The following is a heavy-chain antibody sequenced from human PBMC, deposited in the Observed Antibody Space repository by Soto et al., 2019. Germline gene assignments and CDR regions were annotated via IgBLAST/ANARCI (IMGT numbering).Heavy chain of an antibody. Sequence: PGGSLRLSCAASGFTFSSYSMNWVRQAPGKGLEWVSSISSSSSYIYYADSVKGRFTISRDNAKDSLYLQMNSLRAEDTAVYYCARESRNYYYYMDVWGKGTTVTVSS. V-gene: IGHV3-21*01. D-gene: IGHD2-2*01. CDR2: ISSSSSYI. CDR1: GFTFSSYS. CDR3: ARESRNYYYYMDV. J-gene: IGHJ6*03.